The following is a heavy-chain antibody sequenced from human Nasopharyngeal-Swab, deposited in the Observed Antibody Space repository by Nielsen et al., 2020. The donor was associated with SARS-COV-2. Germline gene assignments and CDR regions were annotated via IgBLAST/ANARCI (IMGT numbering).Heavy chain of an antibody. D-gene: IGHD5-18*01. Sequence: GESLKISCAASGLTFSKACMNWVRQAPGRGLGWVGRIKSRSDGGTTYYAAPVKGRFTISRDDSENTVYLQMNSLQTDDTAVYYCSTGGYTSGLDYWGQGTLVTVSS. J-gene: IGHJ4*02. V-gene: IGHV3-15*01. CDR2: IKSRSDGGTT. CDR3: STGGYTSGLDY. CDR1: GLTFSKAC.